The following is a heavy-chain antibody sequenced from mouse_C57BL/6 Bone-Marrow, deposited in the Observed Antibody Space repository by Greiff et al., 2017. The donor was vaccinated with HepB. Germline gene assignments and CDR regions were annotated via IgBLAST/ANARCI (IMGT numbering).Heavy chain of an antibody. CDR1: GYTFTDYY. CDR2: IFPGSGST. Sequence: LQESGPELVKPGASVKISCKASGYTFTDYYINWVKQRPGQGLEWIGWIFPGSGSTYYNEKFKGKATLTVDKSSSTAYMLLSSLTSEDSAVYFCARVTTVVATGDYWGQGTTLTVSS. V-gene: IGHV1-75*01. J-gene: IGHJ2*01. CDR3: ARVTTVVATGDY. D-gene: IGHD1-1*01.